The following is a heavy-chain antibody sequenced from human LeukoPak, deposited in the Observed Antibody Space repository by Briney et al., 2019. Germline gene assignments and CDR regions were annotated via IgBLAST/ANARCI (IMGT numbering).Heavy chain of an antibody. CDR3: ARRVIERRGWVASDY. CDR1: GYSFTSYW. V-gene: IGHV5-10-1*01. CDR2: IDPSDSYT. J-gene: IGHJ4*02. Sequence: HGESLKISCKGSGYSFTSYWISWVRQMPGKGLEWMGRIDPSDSYTNYSPSFQGHVTISADKSISTAYLQWSSLKASDTAMYYCARRVIERRGWVASDYWGQGTLVTVSS. D-gene: IGHD6-19*01.